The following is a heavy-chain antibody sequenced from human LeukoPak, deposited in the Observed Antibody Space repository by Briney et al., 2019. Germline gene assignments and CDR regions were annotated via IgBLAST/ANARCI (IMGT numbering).Heavy chain of an antibody. D-gene: IGHD3-16*01. CDR3: ARGGGGGAAAFHI. Sequence: SQTLSLTCAISGDSVSSNSAAGNWIRQSPSRGLEWLGRTYYRSKWYSDYAVSVKSRISINPDTSKNQFSLQLNSVTPEDTAVYYCARGGGGGAAAFHIWGQGTMGTVSS. CDR2: TYYRSKWYS. CDR1: GDSVSSNSAA. J-gene: IGHJ3*02. V-gene: IGHV6-1*01.